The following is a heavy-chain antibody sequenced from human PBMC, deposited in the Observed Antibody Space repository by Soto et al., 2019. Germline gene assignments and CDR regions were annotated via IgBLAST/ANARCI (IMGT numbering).Heavy chain of an antibody. CDR3: ARDQSSSPGIPTH. D-gene: IGHD6-13*01. Sequence: ASVKVSWKDSGYTFTSYGMWWVRHAPGQGLEWMGWISAYNGNTNYAQKLQGRVTMTTDTSTSTAYMELRSLRSDDTAVYYCARDQSSSPGIPTHWGQGTLVTVSS. CDR2: ISAYNGNT. J-gene: IGHJ1*01. CDR1: GYTFTSYG. V-gene: IGHV1-18*01.